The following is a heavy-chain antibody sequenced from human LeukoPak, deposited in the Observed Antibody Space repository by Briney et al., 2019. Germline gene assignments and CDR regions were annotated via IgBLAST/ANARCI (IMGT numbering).Heavy chain of an antibody. V-gene: IGHV3-23*01. D-gene: IGHD4-23*01. J-gene: IGHJ4*02. Sequence: GGSLRLSCAASGFSFSNYAMSWVRQAPGKGLEWVSAISGSGGSTYYTDSVKGRFTISRDNSKNTLFLQMNSLRAEDTAVYYCVGYGGNSFWGQGTLVTVSS. CDR3: VGYGGNSF. CDR2: ISGSGGST. CDR1: GFSFSNYA.